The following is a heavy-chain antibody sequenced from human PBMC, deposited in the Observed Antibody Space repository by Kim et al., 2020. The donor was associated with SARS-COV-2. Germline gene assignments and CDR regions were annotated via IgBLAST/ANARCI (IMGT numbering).Heavy chain of an antibody. Sequence: GGSLRLSCAASGFTFRHYGMHWVRQAPGKGLEWVALISDDGSKKFYADSVKGRFTISRDRSKNTVSLQMNSLRPEDTAVYFCAKVGMEFFHYWGMAVWG. V-gene: IGHV3-30*18. D-gene: IGHD7-27*01. CDR1: GFTFRHYG. J-gene: IGHJ6*02. CDR2: ISDDGSKK. CDR3: AKVGMEFFHYWGMAV.